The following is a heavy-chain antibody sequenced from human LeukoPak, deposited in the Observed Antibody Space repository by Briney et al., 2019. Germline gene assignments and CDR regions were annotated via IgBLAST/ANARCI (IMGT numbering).Heavy chain of an antibody. V-gene: IGHV4-59*01. Sequence: SETLSLTCTVSGGSISSYYWNWIRQPPGKGLEWIGYIYYSGSTNYNPSLKSRVTISVDTSKNQFSLKLSSVTAADTAVYYCARFAKVYGDYYFDYWGQGTLVTVSS. J-gene: IGHJ4*02. D-gene: IGHD4-17*01. CDR2: IYYSGST. CDR3: ARFAKVYGDYYFDY. CDR1: GGSISSYY.